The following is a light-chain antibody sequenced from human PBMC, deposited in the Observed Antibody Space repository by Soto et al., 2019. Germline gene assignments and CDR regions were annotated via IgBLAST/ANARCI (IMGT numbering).Light chain of an antibody. CDR2: DVS. CDR3: CSYAGSYTYV. CDR1: SSDVGGYEY. Sequence: QSALTQPRSVSGSPGQPITISCTGSSSDVGGYEYVSWFQQDPGKAPKLMIYDVSARPSGVPNRFSGSKSGSTASLTISGLQADDEGDYYCCSYAGSYTYVFGTGTKVTV. J-gene: IGLJ1*01. V-gene: IGLV2-11*01.